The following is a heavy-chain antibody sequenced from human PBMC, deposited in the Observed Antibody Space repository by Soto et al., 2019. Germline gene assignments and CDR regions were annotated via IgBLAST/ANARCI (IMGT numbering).Heavy chain of an antibody. J-gene: IGHJ6*02. CDR2: IWYDGTNA. Sequence: QVHLVESGGGVVRPRRSLRLACEASGFTFSTYGMHWVRQAPGKGLQWVAVIWYDGTNAYYADSVKGRFTISRDNSKDTLYLEMNNLRTEDTAVYYCARVEAPLIHSDHYYYGMDVWGQGTTVTV. CDR3: ARVEAPLIHSDHYYYGMDV. V-gene: IGHV3-33*01. D-gene: IGHD5-18*01. CDR1: GFTFSTYG.